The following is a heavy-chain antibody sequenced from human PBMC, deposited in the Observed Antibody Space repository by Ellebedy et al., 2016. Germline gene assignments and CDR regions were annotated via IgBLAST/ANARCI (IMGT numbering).Heavy chain of an antibody. CDR2: IIPILGKA. CDR3: ARADPETRMDV. Sequence: ASVKVSCKASGGIFNNYAITWVRQAPGQGLEWMGRIIPILGKANYAQKFQGRVTITADKSTSTAYMELSSLRSEDTAVYYCARADPETRMDVWGQGTTVTVSS. J-gene: IGHJ6*02. V-gene: IGHV1-69*04. CDR1: GGIFNNYA.